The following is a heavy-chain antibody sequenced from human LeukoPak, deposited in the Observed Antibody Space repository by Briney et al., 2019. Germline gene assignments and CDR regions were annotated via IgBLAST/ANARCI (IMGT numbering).Heavy chain of an antibody. CDR2: INPSGGST. CDR3: ARDPSRDGYNLVYFDY. Sequence: ASVKVSCKASGYTFTSYYMHWERQAPGQGLEWMGIINPSGGSTSYAQKFQGRVTMTRDTSTSTVYMELSSLRSEDTAVYCCARDPSRDGYNLVYFDYWGQGTLVTVSS. D-gene: IGHD5-24*01. V-gene: IGHV1-46*01. J-gene: IGHJ4*02. CDR1: GYTFTSYY.